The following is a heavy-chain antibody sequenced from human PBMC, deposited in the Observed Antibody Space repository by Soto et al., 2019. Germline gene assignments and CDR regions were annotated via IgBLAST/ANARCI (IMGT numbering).Heavy chain of an antibody. CDR1: GFSLSTSGVG. CDR2: IYWDDDK. Sequence: KSGPTLVNPTQTLTLTCTFSGFSLSTSGVGVGWIRQPPGKALEWLALIYWDDDKRYSPSLKSRLTITKDTSKNQVVLTMTNMDPVDTATYYCAHRRNGPTYYDILTGYYRLGNWFDPWGQGTLVTVSS. D-gene: IGHD3-9*01. V-gene: IGHV2-5*02. J-gene: IGHJ5*02. CDR3: AHRRNGPTYYDILTGYYRLGNWFDP.